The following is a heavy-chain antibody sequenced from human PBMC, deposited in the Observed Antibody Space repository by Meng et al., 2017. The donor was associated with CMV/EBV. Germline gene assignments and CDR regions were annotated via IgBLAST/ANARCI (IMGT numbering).Heavy chain of an antibody. CDR2: VSYDGGIT. V-gene: IGHV3-30-3*01. Sequence: FTFRNYAIHWVRQAPGRWLEWVAVVSYDGGITYYTDSVKGRFTISRDNSKNTMYLQMNSLRPEDTAVYYCAREGEITIIGYPTFTFNYWGLGTLVTVSS. CDR1: FTFRNYA. J-gene: IGHJ4*02. D-gene: IGHD3-22*01. CDR3: AREGEITIIGYPTFTFNY.